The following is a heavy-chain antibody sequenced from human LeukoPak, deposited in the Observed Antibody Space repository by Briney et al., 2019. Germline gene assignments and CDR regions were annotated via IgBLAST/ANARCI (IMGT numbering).Heavy chain of an antibody. CDR1: GGSISSSSYY. D-gene: IGHD5-24*01. J-gene: IGHJ4*02. Sequence: SETLSLTCTVSGGSISSSSYYWGWIRQPPGKGLEWIGSIYYSGSTYYNPSLKSRVTISVDTSKNQFSLKLSSVTAADTAVYYCARGEMATSFDYWGQGTLVTVSS. V-gene: IGHV4-39*07. CDR3: ARGEMATSFDY. CDR2: IYYSGST.